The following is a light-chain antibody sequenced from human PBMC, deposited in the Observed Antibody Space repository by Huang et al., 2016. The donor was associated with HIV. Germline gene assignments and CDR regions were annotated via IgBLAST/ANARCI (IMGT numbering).Light chain of an antibody. Sequence: EIVMTQSPATLSVSPGERATLSCRASQGVSNNIAWYQQKPGQTPRHLIHGASTRATGIAAKFSGRGSGTDFTLTITSLQPEDSAVYYCQHYNNWPPWTFGPGTQVEI. V-gene: IGKV3D-15*01. CDR3: QHYNNWPPWT. CDR2: GAS. CDR1: QGVSNN. J-gene: IGKJ1*01.